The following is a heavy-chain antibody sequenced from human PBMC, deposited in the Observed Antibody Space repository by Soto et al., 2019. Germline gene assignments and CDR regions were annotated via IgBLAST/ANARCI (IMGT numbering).Heavy chain of an antibody. CDR1: GYIFFNYG. J-gene: IGHJ6*02. CDR2: ISPYTGNT. V-gene: IGHV1-18*01. D-gene: IGHD3-16*01. CDR3: VMVDNYVTPTPQDV. Sequence: QVQLLQSGDEVKKPGASVKVSCKASGYIFFNYGIACVRQAPVQWLEWMGWISPYTGNTNSATKVQGRLTMTTDTSKSTAYMDLGSLTSDDTAVYYCVMVDNYVTPTPQDVLGQGTTVTVSS.